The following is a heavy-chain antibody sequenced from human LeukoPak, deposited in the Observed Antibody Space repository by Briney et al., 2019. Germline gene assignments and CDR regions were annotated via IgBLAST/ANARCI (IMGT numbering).Heavy chain of an antibody. J-gene: IGHJ3*02. V-gene: IGHV3-23*01. CDR3: TRDWGYYDSSGYPRHITDAFDI. CDR1: GFTFSSYA. D-gene: IGHD3-22*01. CDR2: ISGSGGST. Sequence: PGASLRLSCAASGFTFSSYAMSWVRQAPGKGLEWVSAISGSGGSTYYADSVKGRFTISRDNSKNTLYLQMNSLRAEDTAVYYCTRDWGYYDSSGYPRHITDAFDIWGQGTMVTVSS.